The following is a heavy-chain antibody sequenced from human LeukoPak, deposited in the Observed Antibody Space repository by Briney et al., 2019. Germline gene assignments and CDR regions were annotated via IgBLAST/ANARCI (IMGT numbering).Heavy chain of an antibody. CDR1: GYTFTGYY. Sequence: GASVKVSCTASGYTFTGYYMHWVRQAPGQGLEWMGWIHPNSGTNYAQNFQGRVTMTRDTSISTAYMELSRLISDDTAVYYCAREEQHQRGRHFEYWGQGTLVTVSS. CDR2: IHPNSGT. V-gene: IGHV1-2*02. J-gene: IGHJ4*02. CDR3: AREEQHQRGRHFEY. D-gene: IGHD6-13*01.